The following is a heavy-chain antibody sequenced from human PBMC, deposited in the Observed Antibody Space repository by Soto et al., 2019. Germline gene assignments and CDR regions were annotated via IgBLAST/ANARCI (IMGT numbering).Heavy chain of an antibody. CDR1: GYTFTSYA. CDR2: INAGNGNT. D-gene: IGHD6-19*01. CDR3: ARGGPPVAGRTY. J-gene: IGHJ4*02. Sequence: ASVKVSCKASGYTFTSYAMHWVRQAPGQRLEWMGWINAGNGNTKYSQKFQGRVTITRDTSASTAYMELSSLRSEDTAVYYCARGGPPVAGRTYCGQGTLVTVSS. V-gene: IGHV1-3*01.